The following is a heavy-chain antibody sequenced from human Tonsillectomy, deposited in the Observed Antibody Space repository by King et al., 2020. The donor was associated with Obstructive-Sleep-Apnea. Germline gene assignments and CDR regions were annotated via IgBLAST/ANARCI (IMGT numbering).Heavy chain of an antibody. D-gene: IGHD3-10*01. J-gene: IGHJ5*02. Sequence: HVQLQESGPGLVKPSQTLSLTCTVSGGSISSGDYYWSWIRQHPGKGLEWIGYIYYSGSTYYNPSLKSRLTISLDPSKNQFSLKVSSVTAADTAVYFCARTQRYYYSASLHCFAPWGQRTLLTVSS. CDR1: GGSISSGDYY. CDR2: IYYSGST. CDR3: ARTQRYYYSASLHCFAP. V-gene: IGHV4-31*03.